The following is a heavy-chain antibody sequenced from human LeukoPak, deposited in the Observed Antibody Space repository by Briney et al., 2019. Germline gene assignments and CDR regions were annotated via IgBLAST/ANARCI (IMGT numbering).Heavy chain of an antibody. V-gene: IGHV4-59*01. Sequence: SETLSLTCTVSGGSISIYYWSWIRQPPGKGLEYIGYISYSGSTNYNPSFKSRVTISVGTSKNQFSLKVSSVTAADTAVYYCARVSRDGYNFMFDYWGQGTLVTVSS. J-gene: IGHJ4*02. CDR3: ARVSRDGYNFMFDY. CDR2: ISYSGST. D-gene: IGHD5-24*01. CDR1: GGSISIYY.